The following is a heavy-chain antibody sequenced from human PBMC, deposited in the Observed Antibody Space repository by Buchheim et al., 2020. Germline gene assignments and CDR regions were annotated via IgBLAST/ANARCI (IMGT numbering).Heavy chain of an antibody. CDR2: IKQDGSEK. Sequence: EVQLVESGGGLVQPGGSLRLSCAASGFTFSSYWMGWVRQAPGKGLEWVANIKQDGSEKYYVDSVKGRFTISRDNAKHSLYLQMNSLRAEDTAVYYCARAPIDMITFGGVIVSPPYWGQGTL. D-gene: IGHD3-16*02. CDR1: GFTFSSYW. V-gene: IGHV3-7*01. J-gene: IGHJ4*02. CDR3: ARAPIDMITFGGVIVSPPY.